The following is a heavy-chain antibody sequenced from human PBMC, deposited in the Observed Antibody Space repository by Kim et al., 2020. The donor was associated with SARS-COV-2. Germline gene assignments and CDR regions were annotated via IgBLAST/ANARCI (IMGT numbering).Heavy chain of an antibody. Sequence: GGSLRLSCAASGFTFSYYYMSWIRQAPGKGLEWVSYISSRGSTIYYADSVKGRFTISRDNAKNSLYLQMNSLRAEATAVYYCARDLDPYGSGQGSFDYWGQGTLVTVSS. V-gene: IGHV3-11*01. CDR3: ARDLDPYGSGQGSFDY. J-gene: IGHJ4*02. D-gene: IGHD3-10*01. CDR2: ISSRGSTI. CDR1: GFTFSYYY.